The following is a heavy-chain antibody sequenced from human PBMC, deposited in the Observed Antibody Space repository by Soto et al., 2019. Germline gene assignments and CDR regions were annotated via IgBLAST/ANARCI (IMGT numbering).Heavy chain of an antibody. CDR1: GFTFSSYG. D-gene: IGHD2-21*02. CDR3: ARDGDCGGNPARYVDY. Sequence: QVQLVESGGGVVQPGRSLRLSCAASGFTFSSYGMHWVRQAPGKGLEWVAVIWYDGSNKYYADSVKGRFTISRDNSKNTLYLQMNSLSAEDTAVYYCARDGDCGGNPARYVDYWGQGTLVTVSS. CDR2: IWYDGSNK. V-gene: IGHV3-33*01. J-gene: IGHJ4*02.